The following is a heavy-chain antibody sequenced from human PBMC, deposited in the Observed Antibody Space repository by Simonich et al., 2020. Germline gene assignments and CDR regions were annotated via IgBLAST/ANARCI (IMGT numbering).Heavy chain of an antibody. Sequence: EVQLVESGGVVVQPGGSLRLSCAASGFTFDDYAMHWVRQAPGKGLGWVFRISWDGGSTYYEDSVKGRFTISRDNSKNSLYLQMNSLRAEDTALYYCAKARVAARHYYYYGMDVWGQGTTVTVSS. D-gene: IGHD6-6*01. CDR3: AKARVAARHYYYYGMDV. CDR2: ISWDGGST. CDR1: GFTFDDYA. V-gene: IGHV3-43D*04. J-gene: IGHJ6*02.